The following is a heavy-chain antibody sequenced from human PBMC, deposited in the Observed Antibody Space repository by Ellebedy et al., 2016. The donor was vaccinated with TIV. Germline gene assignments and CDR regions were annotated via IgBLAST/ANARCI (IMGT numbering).Heavy chain of an antibody. CDR2: ISATAAST. Sequence: GESLKISXAASGFTFSGYAMTWVRQAPGKGLEWVSTISATAASTYYADAVRGRFTISRDNSKNTLYLQMNSLRDEDTAVYYCARDRDYDYVWGSYHPFDYWGQGTLVTVSS. V-gene: IGHV3-23*01. CDR3: ARDRDYDYVWGSYHPFDY. J-gene: IGHJ4*02. D-gene: IGHD3-16*02. CDR1: GFTFSGYA.